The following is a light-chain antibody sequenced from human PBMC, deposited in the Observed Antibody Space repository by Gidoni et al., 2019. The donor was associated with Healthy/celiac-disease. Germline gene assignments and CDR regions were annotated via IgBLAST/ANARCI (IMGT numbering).Light chain of an antibody. CDR3: MQALQTPLT. Sequence: GPPGEPACISCTFSHRLLHSDGYNYLDWYLQKPGQSPQLLIYLGSSRATGVPDRFSGSGSGTDFTLKISRVEAEDVGVYYCMQALQTPLTFGPGTKVEIK. CDR1: HRLLHSDGYNY. V-gene: IGKV2-28*01. J-gene: IGKJ3*01. CDR2: LGS.